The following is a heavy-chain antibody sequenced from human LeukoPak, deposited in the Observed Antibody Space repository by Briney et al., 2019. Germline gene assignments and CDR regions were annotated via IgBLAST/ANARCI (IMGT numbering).Heavy chain of an antibody. Sequence: NPSETLSLTCTVSGGSISSSSYYGGWIRKPRGKVEEWIGSIYYIGSTYYNPPLKSRVTIAVDTSKNQFSLKLSSVTAADTAVYYCARGGMHSSSWSRGFDYWGQGTLVTVSS. D-gene: IGHD6-13*01. CDR2: IYYIGST. V-gene: IGHV4-39*07. CDR1: GGSISSSSYY. CDR3: ARGGMHSSSWSRGFDY. J-gene: IGHJ4*02.